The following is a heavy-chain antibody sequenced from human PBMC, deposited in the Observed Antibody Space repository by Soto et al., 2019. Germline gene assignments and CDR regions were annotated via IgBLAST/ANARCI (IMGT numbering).Heavy chain of an antibody. V-gene: IGHV1-69*13. J-gene: IGHJ4*02. CDR3: ARDFFSSGYYYFDY. CDR1: GGTFSIYA. CDR2: IIPIFGTA. D-gene: IGHD3-22*01. Sequence: SVKVSCKASGGTFSIYAISCVRQSPLQGLEWMGGIIPIFGTANYAQKFQGRVTITADESTSTAYMELSSLRSEDTAVYYCARDFFSSGYYYFDYWGQGTLVTVSS.